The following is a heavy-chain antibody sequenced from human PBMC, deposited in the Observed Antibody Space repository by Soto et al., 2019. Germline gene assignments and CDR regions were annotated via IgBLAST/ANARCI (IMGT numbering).Heavy chain of an antibody. V-gene: IGHV1-8*01. D-gene: IGHD1-7*01. CDR1: GYSFISYD. CDR3: ARELRGFDP. J-gene: IGHJ5*02. Sequence: QVQLVQSGAEAKKPGASVKVSCKASGYSFISYDIDWVRQATGQGLGWMGWMNPNSGSTGYAQKFQGRVTMTRNTSITTAYMELSSLRSEDTAVYYCARELRGFDPWGQGTLVTVSS. CDR2: MNPNSGST.